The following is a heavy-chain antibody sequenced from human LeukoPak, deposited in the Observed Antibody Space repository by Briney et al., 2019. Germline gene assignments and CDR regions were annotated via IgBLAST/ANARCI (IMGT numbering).Heavy chain of an antibody. CDR2: ISSSNTYI. J-gene: IGHJ4*02. CDR1: GFTFSSYS. Sequence: GGSLRLSCAASGFTFSSYSMIWVRQAPGKGLEWVSSISSSNTYIYYADSVKGRFTISRDNAKNSLFLQMNDLRAEDTAVYYCARQGGAYFDYWGQGTLVAVSS. CDR3: ARQGGAYFDY. V-gene: IGHV3-21*06.